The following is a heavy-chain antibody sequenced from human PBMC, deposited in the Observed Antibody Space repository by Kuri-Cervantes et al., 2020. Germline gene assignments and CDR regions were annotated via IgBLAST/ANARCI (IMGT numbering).Heavy chain of an antibody. Sequence: GGSLRLSCAASGFTFSSYEMNWVRQAPGKGLEWVSYISSSGSTIYYADSVKGRFTISRDNAKNSLYLQINSLRAEDTAMYYCARVGGEFAVDIWGQGTMVTVSS. J-gene: IGHJ3*02. V-gene: IGHV3-48*03. CDR2: ISSSGSTI. CDR1: GFTFSSYE. CDR3: ARVGGEFAVDI. D-gene: IGHD3-10*01.